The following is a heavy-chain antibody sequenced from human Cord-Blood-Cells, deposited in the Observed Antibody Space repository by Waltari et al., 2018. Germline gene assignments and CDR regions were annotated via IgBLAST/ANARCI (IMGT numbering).Heavy chain of an antibody. CDR1: GGSCSGYY. D-gene: IGHD1-7*01. CDR3: AREANWNYDY. V-gene: IGHV4-34*01. CDR2: INHSGST. Sequence: QVQLQQWGAGLLKPSETLSLTCAVYGGSCSGYYWSWIRQPPGKGLEWIGEINHSGSTNYNPTLKSRVTISVDTSKNQFSLKLSSVTAADTAVYYCAREANWNYDYWGQGTLFTVSS. J-gene: IGHJ4*02.